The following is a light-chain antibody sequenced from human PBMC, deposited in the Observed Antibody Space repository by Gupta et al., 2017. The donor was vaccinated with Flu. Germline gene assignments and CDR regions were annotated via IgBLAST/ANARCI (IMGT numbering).Light chain of an antibody. CDR1: QSLVHSDGNTY. CDR2: KVS. V-gene: IGKV2-30*02. CDR3: RQGTHWPWT. Sequence: VNLGQPASISCRSSQSLVHSDGNTYLNWFQQRPGQSPRRLIYKVSNRDSGVPDRFSGSGSGTDFTLKISRVEADDVGVYYCRQGTHWPWTFGQGTKVEIK. J-gene: IGKJ1*01.